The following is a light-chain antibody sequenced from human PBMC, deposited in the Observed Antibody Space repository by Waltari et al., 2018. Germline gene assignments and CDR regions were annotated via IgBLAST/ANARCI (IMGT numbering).Light chain of an antibody. Sequence: QSTLTHPPSVSGSPGQSVTISCAGTSSDVGRYNRVSWYQQSPGPAPKVIIYDVTNRPTGVPDRFSASKSGNTASLTISGLQSEDEADYYCISYTPSDTYVFGTGTKVAVL. CDR1: SSDVGRYNR. CDR3: ISYTPSDTYV. V-gene: IGLV2-18*02. J-gene: IGLJ1*01. CDR2: DVT.